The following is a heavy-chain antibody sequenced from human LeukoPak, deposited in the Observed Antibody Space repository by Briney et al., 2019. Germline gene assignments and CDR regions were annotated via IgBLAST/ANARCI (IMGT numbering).Heavy chain of an antibody. CDR3: ASTRQFGY. V-gene: IGHV3-7*01. Sequence: SGGSLRLSCGASGFNLSRLLERGVRQAPGKGVEWGAHIHPDRSDKYYVDAVKGRFTISRDNAKNSLYLQMNSLRAEDTAVYYSASTRQFGYWGPGTLVTVSP. D-gene: IGHD2-15*01. CDR1: GFNLSRLL. CDR2: IHPDRSDK. J-gene: IGHJ4*02.